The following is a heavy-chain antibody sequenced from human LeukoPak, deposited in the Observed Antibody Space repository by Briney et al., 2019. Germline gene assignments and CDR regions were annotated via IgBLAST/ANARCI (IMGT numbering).Heavy chain of an antibody. CDR2: IDLKTGDI. CDR1: GYTFTDYW. J-gene: IGHJ4*02. CDR3: ARDSPHQRFDY. Sequence: ASVKVSCKASGYTFTDYWIHWVRQAPGQGLEWMGRIDLKTGDITSAQKFQGRVTMTRDTSISTTYMDLSGLGTDDTALYYCARDSPHQRFDYWGQGTLVTVST. V-gene: IGHV1-2*02.